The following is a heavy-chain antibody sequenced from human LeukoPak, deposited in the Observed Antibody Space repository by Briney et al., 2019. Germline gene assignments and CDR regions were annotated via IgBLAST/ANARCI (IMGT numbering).Heavy chain of an antibody. Sequence: PGGSLRLSCAASGFAFDDFAMHWVRQAPGKGLEWVSPISRDGSSTYYADSVKGQFTISRDNSKKSLYLQMNSLRTEDTALYYCVKEVYCSSASCLFYYYGMDVWGQGTTVTVSS. V-gene: IGHV3-43*02. J-gene: IGHJ6*02. CDR1: GFAFDDFA. CDR3: VKEVYCSSASCLFYYYGMDV. CDR2: ISRDGSST. D-gene: IGHD2-2*01.